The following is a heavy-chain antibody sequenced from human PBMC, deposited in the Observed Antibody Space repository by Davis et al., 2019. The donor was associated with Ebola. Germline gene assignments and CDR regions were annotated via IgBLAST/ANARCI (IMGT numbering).Heavy chain of an antibody. CDR2: IYYSGST. J-gene: IGHJ6*02. CDR3: ARGREGGLWYYGMDV. V-gene: IGHV4-59*01. Sequence: SETLSLTCTVSGGSISSYYWSWIRQPPGKGLEWIGYIYYSGSTYYNPSLKSRVTMSVDTSKNQFSLRLTSVTAADTGIYYCARGREGGLWYYGMDVWGQGTTVSVSS. CDR1: GGSISSYY. D-gene: IGHD2-8*02.